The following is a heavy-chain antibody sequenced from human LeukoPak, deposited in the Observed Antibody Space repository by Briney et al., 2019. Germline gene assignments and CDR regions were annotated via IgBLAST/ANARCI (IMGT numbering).Heavy chain of an antibody. Sequence: SETLSLTCTVSGGSISSGGYYWSWIRQHPGKGLEWIGYIYYSGSTYYNPSLKSRVTISVDTSKNQFSLKLSSVTAADTAVYYCAIAPYYYDSSGYYYLDYWGQGTLVTVSS. CDR1: GGSISSGGYY. CDR3: AIAPYYYDSSGYYYLDY. CDR2: IYYSGST. V-gene: IGHV4-31*03. D-gene: IGHD3-22*01. J-gene: IGHJ4*02.